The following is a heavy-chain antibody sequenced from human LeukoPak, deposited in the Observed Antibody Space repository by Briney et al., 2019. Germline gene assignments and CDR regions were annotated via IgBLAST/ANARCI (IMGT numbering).Heavy chain of an antibody. CDR2: INHSRST. J-gene: IGHJ3*02. Sequence: SETLSLTCAVYGGSFSAYYWSWIRQPPGKGLEWIGEINHSRSTNYNPSLKSRVNISVDMSKNQFSLKLSSVTAADTAVYYCARVSRLWWARDIWGQGTMVNLSS. CDR3: ARVSRLWWARDI. V-gene: IGHV4-34*01. CDR1: GGSFSAYY. D-gene: IGHD2-21*01.